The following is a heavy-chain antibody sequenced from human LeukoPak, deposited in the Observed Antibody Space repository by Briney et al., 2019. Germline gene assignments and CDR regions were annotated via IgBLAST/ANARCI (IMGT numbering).Heavy chain of an antibody. CDR1: GGTFSSYA. V-gene: IGHV1-69*05. J-gene: IGHJ3*02. Sequence: SVKVSCEASGGTFSSYAISWVRQAPGQGLEWMGRIIPIFGTANYAQKFQGRVTITTDESTSTAYMELSSLRSEDTAVYYCASTGTLGYCSSTSCFDDAFDIWGPRTMVTVSS. CDR3: ASTGTLGYCSSTSCFDDAFDI. D-gene: IGHD2-2*01. CDR2: IIPIFGTA.